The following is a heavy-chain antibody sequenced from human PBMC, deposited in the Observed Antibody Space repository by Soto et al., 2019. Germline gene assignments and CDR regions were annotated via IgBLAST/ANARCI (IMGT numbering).Heavy chain of an antibody. D-gene: IGHD6-19*01. CDR1: GFTFSSYA. V-gene: IGHV3-30-3*01. Sequence: PGGSLRLSCAASGFTFSSYAMHWVRQAPGKGLEWVAVISYDGSNKYYADSVKGRFTISRDNSKNTLYLQMNSLRAEDTAVYYCARKEVAGTIMFDYWGQGTLDTVSS. CDR2: ISYDGSNK. CDR3: ARKEVAGTIMFDY. J-gene: IGHJ4*02.